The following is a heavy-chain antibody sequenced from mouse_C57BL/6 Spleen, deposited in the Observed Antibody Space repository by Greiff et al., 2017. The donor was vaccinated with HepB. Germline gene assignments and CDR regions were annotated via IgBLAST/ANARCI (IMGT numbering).Heavy chain of an antibody. Sequence: QVQLQQSGAELVKPGASVKISCKASGYAFSSYWMNWVKQRPGKGLEWIGQIYPGDGDTNYNGKFKGKATLTADKSSSTAYMQLSSLTSEDSAVYFCARYQAQAYYFDYWGQGTTLTVSS. D-gene: IGHD3-2*02. CDR3: ARYQAQAYYFDY. CDR1: GYAFSSYW. J-gene: IGHJ2*01. V-gene: IGHV1-80*01. CDR2: IYPGDGDT.